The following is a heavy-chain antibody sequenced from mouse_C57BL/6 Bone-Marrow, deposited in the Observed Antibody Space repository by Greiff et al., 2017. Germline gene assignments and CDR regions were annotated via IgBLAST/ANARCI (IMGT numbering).Heavy chain of an antibody. V-gene: IGHV1-76*01. J-gene: IGHJ3*01. D-gene: IGHD1-1*02. CDR3: ARRDLYGPFAY. CDR2: IYPGSGNT. CDR1: GYTFTDYY. Sequence: VQLQQSGAELVRPGASVKLSCKASGYTFTDYYINWVKQRPGQGLEWIARIYPGSGNTYYNEKFKGKATLTAEKSSSTAYMQLSRLSSEDSDVYFGARRDLYGPFAYWGQGTLVTVSA.